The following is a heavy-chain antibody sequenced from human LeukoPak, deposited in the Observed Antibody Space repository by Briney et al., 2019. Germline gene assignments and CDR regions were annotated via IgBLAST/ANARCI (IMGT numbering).Heavy chain of an antibody. J-gene: IGHJ4*02. CDR3: AKCGLHAYGLYLY. CDR2: ISAGGNHT. D-gene: IGHD3-10*01. Sequence: GGSLRLSCAASGFTFSNYAMSWVRQTPGKGLEWVATISAGGNHTYYADSVKGRFIISRDNSKNTLYLQLNSLRAEDTAVFYCAKCGLHAYGLYLYWGQGTLVTISS. CDR1: GFTFSNYA. V-gene: IGHV3-23*01.